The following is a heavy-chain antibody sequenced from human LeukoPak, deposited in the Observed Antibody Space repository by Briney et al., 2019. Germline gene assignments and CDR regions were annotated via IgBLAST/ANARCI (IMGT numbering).Heavy chain of an antibody. CDR2: ISSSSSYI. V-gene: IGHV3-21*01. Sequence: GGSLRLFCAASGFTFSSYSMNWVRQAPGKGLEWVSSISSSSSYIYYADSVKSRFTISRDNAKNSLYLQMNSLRAEDTAVYYCAREGWYYDSSGNYYYMDVWGKGTTVTVSS. CDR1: GFTFSSYS. CDR3: AREGWYYDSSGNYYYMDV. D-gene: IGHD3-22*01. J-gene: IGHJ6*03.